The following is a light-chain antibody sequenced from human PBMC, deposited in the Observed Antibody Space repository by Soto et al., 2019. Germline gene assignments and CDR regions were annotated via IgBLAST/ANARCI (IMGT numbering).Light chain of an antibody. CDR3: QQYDSSPLYD. J-gene: IGKJ2*01. V-gene: IGKV3-20*01. CDR2: GTS. CDR1: QSVNRRY. Sequence: EIVLTQSPGTLSLSPGERATLSCRASQSVNRRYLAWYQHKPGQAPRLLIYGTSSRATDIPDRFSGSGSGSDFTLTISSLEPEDFAVYYCQQYDSSPLYDFGQGTKLEIK.